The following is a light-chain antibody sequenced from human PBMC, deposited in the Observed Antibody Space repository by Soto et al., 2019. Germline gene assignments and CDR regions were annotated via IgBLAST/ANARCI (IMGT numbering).Light chain of an antibody. CDR3: QQSYSTPA. V-gene: IGKV1-39*01. J-gene: IGKJ4*01. CDR1: QSISSY. CDR2: AAS. Sequence: DIQMTQSPSSLSASVGDRVTITCRASQSISSYLNWYQQKPGKAPKLLIYAASSLQSGVPSRFSGSGSVTDFTLTISSLQPEDFVTYYCQQSYSTPAFGGGTKVEIK.